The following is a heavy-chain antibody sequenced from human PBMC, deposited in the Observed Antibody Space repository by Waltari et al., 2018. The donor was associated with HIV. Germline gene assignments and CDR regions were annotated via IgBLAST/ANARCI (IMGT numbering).Heavy chain of an antibody. J-gene: IGHJ5*02. CDR2: FDPEDGET. Sequence: QVQLVQSGAEVKKPGASVKVSCKVSGYTLTELSMHWVRPAPGKGLEWMGGFDPEDGETSDAQKIQGRVTMTEDTSTDIAYMELSRLRSEDTAVYYCATMNWFDPWGQGTLVTVSS. V-gene: IGHV1-24*01. CDR1: GYTLTELS. CDR3: ATMNWFDP.